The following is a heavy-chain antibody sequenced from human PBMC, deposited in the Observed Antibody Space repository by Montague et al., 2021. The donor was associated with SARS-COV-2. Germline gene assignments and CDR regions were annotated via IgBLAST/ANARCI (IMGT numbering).Heavy chain of an antibody. Sequence: SETLSLTCTVSGGSISSTNYYWGLLRQPPGKGLEWIGSINYRGTTHYNPSLKSRVTMSVDTSKSLFSLELSSVTAADTAIYYCARDNDGYNRWYYFDYWGQGTLVTVSS. CDR2: INYRGTT. V-gene: IGHV4-39*02. CDR1: GGSISSTNYY. CDR3: ARDNDGYNRWYYFDY. J-gene: IGHJ4*02. D-gene: IGHD5-24*01.